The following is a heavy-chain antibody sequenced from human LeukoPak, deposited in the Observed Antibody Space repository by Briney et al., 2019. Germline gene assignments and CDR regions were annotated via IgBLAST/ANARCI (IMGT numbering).Heavy chain of an antibody. V-gene: IGHV1-8*01. CDR3: ARDMHILVVTANYYYGMDV. CDR1: GYTFTSYD. J-gene: IGHJ6*02. CDR2: MNPNSGNT. Sequence: ASVKVSCKASGYTFTSYDINWVRHATGQGLEWMGWMNPNSGNTGYAQKFQGRVTMTRNTSISTAYMELSSLRSEDTAVYYCARDMHILVVTANYYYGMDVWGQGTTVTVSS. D-gene: IGHD2-21*02.